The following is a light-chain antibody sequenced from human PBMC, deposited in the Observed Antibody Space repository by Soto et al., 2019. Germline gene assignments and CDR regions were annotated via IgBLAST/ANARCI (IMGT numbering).Light chain of an antibody. CDR3: SSYAGSATFVV. CDR1: TRDVGAYNF. V-gene: IGLV2-8*01. Sequence: QSVLTQPPSASGSPGQSITISCTGTTRDVGAYNFVSWYRQLPGKAPKLLIYEVTKRPSGVPDRFSGSKSGNTASLTVSGLQAEDEADYYRSSYAGSATFVVFGGGTKLTVL. CDR2: EVT. J-gene: IGLJ2*01.